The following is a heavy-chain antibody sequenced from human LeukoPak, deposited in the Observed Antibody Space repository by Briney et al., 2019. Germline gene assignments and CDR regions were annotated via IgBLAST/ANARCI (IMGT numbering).Heavy chain of an antibody. CDR1: GGSISSYY. J-gene: IGHJ2*01. V-gene: IGHV4-59*12. CDR3: ARLXYPAQDWYFDL. Sequence: SETLSLTCTVSGGSISSYYWSWIRQPPGKGLEGIGYIYYSGSTNYNPSLKSRVTISVDTSKNQFSLELSSVTAADTAVYYCARLXYPAQDWYFDLWGRGTLVTVSS. CDR2: IYYSGST. D-gene: IGHD2-8*01.